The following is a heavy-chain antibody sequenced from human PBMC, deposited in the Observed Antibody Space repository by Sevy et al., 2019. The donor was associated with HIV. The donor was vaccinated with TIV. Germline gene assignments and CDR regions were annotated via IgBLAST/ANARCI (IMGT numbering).Heavy chain of an antibody. CDR3: ARVENLEWSPNSPDYFDY. Sequence: GGSLRLSCAASGFTFRDYYMTWIRQAPGKGLEWVSYISSSGSTISNADFVKGRFTISRDNAKNSLFLQMNSLRAEDTAVYYCARVENLEWSPNSPDYFDYWGQGTLVTVSS. V-gene: IGHV3-11*01. J-gene: IGHJ4*02. CDR2: ISSSGSTI. D-gene: IGHD3-3*01. CDR1: GFTFRDYY.